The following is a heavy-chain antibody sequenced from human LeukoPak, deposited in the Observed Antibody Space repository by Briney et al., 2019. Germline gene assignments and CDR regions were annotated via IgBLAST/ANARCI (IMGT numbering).Heavy chain of an antibody. CDR3: AKVIAGAVAFDY. V-gene: IGHV1-2*02. J-gene: IGHJ4*02. CDR1: GYTFTGYY. D-gene: IGHD6-19*01. Sequence: ASVKVSCKASGYTFTGYYMHWVRQAPGQGLEWMGWINPNSGGTNYAQKFQGRVTMTRDTSISTAYMELGRLISDDTAVYYCAKVIAGAVAFDYWGQGTLVTVSS. CDR2: INPNSGGT.